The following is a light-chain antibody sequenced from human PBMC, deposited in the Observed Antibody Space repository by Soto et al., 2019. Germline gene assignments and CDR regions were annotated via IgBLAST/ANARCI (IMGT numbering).Light chain of an antibody. V-gene: IGKV3-15*01. Sequence: EVVMTQSPATLSVSPGERVTLSCRASERVHRNLAWYQQKPGQGPSLLIYYASTRATGVPDRFTGSGSGTEFPLTISSLQSEDFGVYHCQHYSKWPPTFGTGTKVEIK. CDR1: ERVHRN. CDR2: YAS. CDR3: QHYSKWPPT. J-gene: IGKJ3*01.